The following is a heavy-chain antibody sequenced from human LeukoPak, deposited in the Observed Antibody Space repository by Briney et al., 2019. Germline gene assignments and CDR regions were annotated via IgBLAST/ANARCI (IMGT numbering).Heavy chain of an antibody. Sequence: PGGTLRLSCAASGFTFSSYGMSWVRQAPGKGLEWVSVISGTGISTYYADSVKGRFTISRDNSKNTLYLQMNSLKIEDTAVYYCTRLPPYVGIAVAGTGGYWGQGTLVTVSS. V-gene: IGHV3-23*01. D-gene: IGHD6-19*01. CDR3: TRLPPYVGIAVAGTGGY. CDR2: ISGTGIST. J-gene: IGHJ4*02. CDR1: GFTFSSYG.